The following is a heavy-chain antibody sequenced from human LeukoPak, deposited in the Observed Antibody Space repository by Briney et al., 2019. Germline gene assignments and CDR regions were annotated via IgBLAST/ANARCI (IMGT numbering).Heavy chain of an antibody. Sequence: SETLSLTCTVSGYSISSGYYWGWIRQPPGKGLEWIGSIYHSGSTFYNASLKSRVTISVDTSKNHFSLKLNSVTAADTAVYYCARDNNWTHWGQGTLVTVSS. V-gene: IGHV4-38-2*02. CDR3: ARDNNWTH. CDR2: IYHSGST. J-gene: IGHJ4*02. D-gene: IGHD1-20*01. CDR1: GYSISSGYY.